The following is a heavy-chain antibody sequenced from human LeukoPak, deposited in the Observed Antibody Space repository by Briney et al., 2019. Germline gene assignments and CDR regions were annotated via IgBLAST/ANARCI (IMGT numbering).Heavy chain of an antibody. Sequence: SETLSLTCAVYGGSFSGYYWSWIRQPPGKGLEWIGEIFHSGNTNYNPSLKSRVTISVDKSKNHFSLKLSSVTAADTAVYYCAGVYSSSWYVAFDYWGQGTLVTVSS. CDR2: IFHSGNT. D-gene: IGHD6-13*01. CDR3: AGVYSSSWYVAFDY. J-gene: IGHJ4*02. CDR1: GGSFSGYY. V-gene: IGHV4-34*12.